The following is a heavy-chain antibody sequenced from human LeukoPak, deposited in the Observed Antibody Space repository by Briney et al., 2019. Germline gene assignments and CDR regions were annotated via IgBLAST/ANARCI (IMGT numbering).Heavy chain of an antibody. D-gene: IGHD1-26*01. CDR3: ARGGVVGATTIDY. J-gene: IGHJ4*02. Sequence: ASVKVSCKASGYSFSNFGISWVRQAPGQGLECMGWISAYNGSTNYAQKLQGRVTMTTDTSTSTAYMELRSLRSDDTAVYYCARGGVVGATTIDYWGQGTLVTVSS. CDR2: ISAYNGST. CDR1: GYSFSNFG. V-gene: IGHV1-18*01.